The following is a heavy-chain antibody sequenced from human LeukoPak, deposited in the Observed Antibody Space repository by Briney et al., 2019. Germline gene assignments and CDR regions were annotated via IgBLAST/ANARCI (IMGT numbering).Heavy chain of an antibody. V-gene: IGHV1-69*05. D-gene: IGHD3-22*01. CDR2: IIPIFGTA. CDR1: GGTFSSYA. CDR3: ARGYYDSSGYYDYYYYYYMDV. J-gene: IGHJ6*03. Sequence: LVKVSCKASGGTFSSYAISWVRQAPGQGLEWMGGIIPIFGTANYAQKFQGRVTITTDESTSTAYMELSSLRSEDTAVYYCARGYYDSSGYYDYYYYYYMDVWGKGTTVTVSS.